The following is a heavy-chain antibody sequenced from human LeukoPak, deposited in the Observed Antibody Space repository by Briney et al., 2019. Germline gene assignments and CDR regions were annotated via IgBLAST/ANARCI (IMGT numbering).Heavy chain of an antibody. D-gene: IGHD6-19*01. J-gene: IGHJ4*02. CDR1: GYTFTSYD. Sequence: ASVKVSCKASGYTFTSYDINWVRRATGQGLEWMGWMNPNSGNTGYAQKFQGRVTMTRNTSISTAYMELSSLKSEDTAVYYCARISRAGSGWYELDYWGQGTLVTVSS. CDR2: MNPNSGNT. CDR3: ARISRAGSGWYELDY. V-gene: IGHV1-8*01.